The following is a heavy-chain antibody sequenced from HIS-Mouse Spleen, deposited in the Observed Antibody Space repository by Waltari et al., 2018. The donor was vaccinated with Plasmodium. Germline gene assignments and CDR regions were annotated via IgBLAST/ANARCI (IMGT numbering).Heavy chain of an antibody. V-gene: IGHV4-34*01. D-gene: IGHD7-27*01. Sequence: QVQLQQWGAGLLKPSETLSLTCAVYGGSFSGYSWSWIRQPPGKGLEWIGEINHSGSTNYNPSLKSRVTISVDTSKNQFSLKLSSVTAADTAVYYCAKSSKGTGDLWDYWGQGTLVTVSS. CDR3: AKSSKGTGDLWDY. CDR2: INHSGST. J-gene: IGHJ4*02. CDR1: GGSFSGYS.